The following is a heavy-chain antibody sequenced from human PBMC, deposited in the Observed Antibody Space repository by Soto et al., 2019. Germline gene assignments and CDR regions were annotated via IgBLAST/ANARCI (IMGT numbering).Heavy chain of an antibody. V-gene: IGHV1-46*04. CDR3: ARDLSAADY. CDR1: GYIFINYY. J-gene: IGHJ4*02. D-gene: IGHD6-13*01. CDR2: FNPMSGST. Sequence: QVQLVQSGAEVKKPGASVKISCKTSGYIFINYYIHWVRQAPGQGLEWVALFNPMSGSTNYAQKLQARVTVTRDTSTSTVYMEPGSLISEDTAVYYCARDLSAADYWGQGTLVTVSS.